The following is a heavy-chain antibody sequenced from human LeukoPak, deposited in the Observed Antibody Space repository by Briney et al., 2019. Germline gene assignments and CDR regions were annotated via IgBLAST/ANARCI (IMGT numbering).Heavy chain of an antibody. D-gene: IGHD1-1*01. CDR3: ASLWDDGY. CDR2: IKQHASEK. CDR1: VFSFRLSW. J-gene: IGHJ4*02. Sequence: GRSLSLSCAASVFSFRLSWMTWVRPAPGYVMEWVATIKQHASEKFYVNSLKRRFTISRDNPKDSLYLQMNSLRADDTAVYYCASLWDDGYWGQGTLATVSS. V-gene: IGHV3-7*01.